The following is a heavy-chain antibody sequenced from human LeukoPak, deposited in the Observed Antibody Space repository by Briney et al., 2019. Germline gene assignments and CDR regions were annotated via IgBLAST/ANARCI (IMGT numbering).Heavy chain of an antibody. J-gene: IGHJ4*02. D-gene: IGHD1-26*01. CDR3: VRAGWELDY. Sequence: PGGSLRLSCAASGFTLSTYWMAWVRQAPGKGLQWVAHIKEDGSEKYYLDSVRGRFTIGRDDAKSSLYLQMTSLRAEDTALYYCVRAGWELDYWGRGTPVTVSS. CDR2: IKEDGSEK. V-gene: IGHV3-7*01. CDR1: GFTLSTYW.